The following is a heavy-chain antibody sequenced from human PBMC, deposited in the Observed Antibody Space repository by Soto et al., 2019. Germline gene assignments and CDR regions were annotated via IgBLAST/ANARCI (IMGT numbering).Heavy chain of an antibody. D-gene: IGHD1-1*01. CDR3: TKDNNWDDPG. J-gene: IGHJ4*02. CDR1: GFTFSTNA. V-gene: IGHV3-23*01. Sequence: QAGGSLRLSCAASGFTFSTNAMTRVRQAPGKGLEWVSIIGGDSRTTFYADSVKGRFTVSRDNSKNTVYLDMNSLRGEDTAIYYCTKDNNWDDPGWGQGTLVTVSS. CDR2: IGGDSRTT.